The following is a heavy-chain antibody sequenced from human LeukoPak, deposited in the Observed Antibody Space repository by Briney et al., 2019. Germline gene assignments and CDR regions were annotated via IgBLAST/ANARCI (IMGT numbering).Heavy chain of an antibody. J-gene: IGHJ3*02. CDR3: ASGFMGYDRSGYYDDVFDI. CDR1: GYTFTDYY. CDR2: INPNSGGT. D-gene: IGHD3-22*01. V-gene: IGHV1-2*02. Sequence: ASVKVSCKASGYTFTDYYMHWVRQAPGQGLEWMGWINPNSGGTNYAQKFQGRVAMTRDTSISTAYMELSRLRSDDTAVYYCASGFMGYDRSGYYDDVFDIWGQGTMVTVSS.